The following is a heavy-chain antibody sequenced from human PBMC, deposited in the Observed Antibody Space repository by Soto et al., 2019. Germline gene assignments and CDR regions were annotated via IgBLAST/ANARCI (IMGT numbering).Heavy chain of an antibody. CDR3: AKIIQSGAFDI. CDR2: ISYDGSNK. J-gene: IGHJ3*02. D-gene: IGHD4-4*01. V-gene: IGHV3-30*18. CDR1: GFTFSSYG. Sequence: PGGSLRLSCAASGFTFSSYGMHWVRQAPGKGLEWVAVISYDGSNKYYADSVKGRFTISRDNSKNTLYLQMNSLRAEDTAVYYCAKIIQSGAFDIWGHGTMVTVSS.